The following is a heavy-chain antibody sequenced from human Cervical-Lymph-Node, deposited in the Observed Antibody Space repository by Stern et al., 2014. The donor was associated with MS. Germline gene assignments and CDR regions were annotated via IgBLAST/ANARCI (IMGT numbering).Heavy chain of an antibody. V-gene: IGHV3-30-3*01. Sequence: VQLVESGGGVVQPGRSLRLSCAASGLTFSSYAMHWVRQAPGKGLEWVAVISYDGSNKYYAESVKGRFTISRDKSKNTLYLQMTSLRAEDTAVYYCARGSPYYDSSGYAEHWAQGTLVTFSS. CDR2: ISYDGSNK. CDR3: ARGSPYYDSSGYAEH. CDR1: GLTFSSYA. D-gene: IGHD3-22*01. J-gene: IGHJ1*01.